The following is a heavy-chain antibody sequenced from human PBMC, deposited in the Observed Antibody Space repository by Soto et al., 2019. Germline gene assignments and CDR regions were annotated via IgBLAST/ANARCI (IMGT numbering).Heavy chain of an antibody. J-gene: IGHJ4*02. D-gene: IGHD1-20*01. V-gene: IGHV3-23*01. CDR1: GFTLRNYA. Sequence: GGSLRLSCEASGFTLRNYAMTWIRQAPGKGLEWASLISANDVGTYYAESVKTRFTISTDQSRNTVYLQMDSLRADDTAIYYCAKAKNDYNWDNRPPFDYWGQGTLVTVSS. CDR3: AKAKNDYNWDNRPPFDY. CDR2: ISANDVGT.